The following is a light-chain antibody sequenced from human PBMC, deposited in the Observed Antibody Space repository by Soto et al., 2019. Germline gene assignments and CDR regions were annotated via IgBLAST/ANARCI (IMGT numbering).Light chain of an antibody. J-gene: IGLJ1*01. CDR1: SSDVGGYNY. CDR2: DVT. V-gene: IGLV2-14*01. CDR3: SSFTTSSTYV. Sequence: QPVLTQPASVSGSPGQSITISCTGTSSDVGGYNYVSWYQQHPDKAPKLIIFDVTNRPSGVSNRFSGSKSGNTASLTISGLQAGDEADYYCSSFTTSSTYVFGTGTKLTVL.